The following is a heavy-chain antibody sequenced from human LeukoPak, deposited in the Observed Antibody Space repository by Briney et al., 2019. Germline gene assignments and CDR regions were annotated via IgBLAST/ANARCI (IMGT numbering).Heavy chain of an antibody. J-gene: IGHJ4*02. V-gene: IGHV3-11*06. Sequence: GGSLRLSCAASGFTFSDYYMSWIRQAPGKGLEWVSYISSSSYTNYADSVKGRFAISRDNAKNSLYLQMNSLRAEDTAVYYCARVTSGSYADDYWGQGTLVTVSS. CDR1: GFTFSDYY. CDR2: ISSSSYT. D-gene: IGHD1-26*01. CDR3: ARVTSGSYADDY.